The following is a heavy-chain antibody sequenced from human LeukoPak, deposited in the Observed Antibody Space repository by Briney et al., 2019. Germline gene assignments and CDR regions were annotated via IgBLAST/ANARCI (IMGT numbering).Heavy chain of an antibody. CDR2: ISGSGGGT. Sequence: PGGSLRLSCAASGSTFSSYAVSWVRQAPGKGLEWVSAISGSGGGTYYADSVKGRFTISRDNSKNTVYLQMNSLSTEDTAVYYCAKTTTGYCSGRYPGWPVDYWGQGTLVTVSS. D-gene: IGHD6-19*01. J-gene: IGHJ4*02. CDR1: GSTFSSYA. CDR3: AKTTTGYCSGRYPGWPVDY. V-gene: IGHV3-23*01.